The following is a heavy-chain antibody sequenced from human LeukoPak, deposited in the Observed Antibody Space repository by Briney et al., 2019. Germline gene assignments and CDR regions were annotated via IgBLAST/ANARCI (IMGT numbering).Heavy chain of an antibody. CDR1: GYTFTGYF. CDR2: IDPNSGDT. D-gene: IGHD7-27*01. J-gene: IGHJ4*02. V-gene: IGHV1-2*06. CDR3: ARDLSSTSNWELDY. Sequence: ASVKVSCKASGYTFTGYFMHWVRQAPGQGLEWMGRIDPNSGDTNYAQNFQGRVTMTRDTSISTAYMELSRLRSDDTAVYYCARDLSSTSNWELDYWGQGTLVTVSS.